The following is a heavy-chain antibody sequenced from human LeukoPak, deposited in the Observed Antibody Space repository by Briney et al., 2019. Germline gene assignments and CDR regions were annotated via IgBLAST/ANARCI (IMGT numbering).Heavy chain of an antibody. D-gene: IGHD3-3*01. Sequence: GGSLRLSCAASGFTFSSYEMNWVRQAPGKGLEWVSSISSSRSYIYYADSVKGRFTISRGNAKNSLYLQMNSLRAEDTAVYYCARAHYVLRFLEWLSPKNYYYYMDVWGKGTTVTVSS. CDR2: ISSSRSYI. CDR1: GFTFSSYE. J-gene: IGHJ6*03. V-gene: IGHV3-21*01. CDR3: ARAHYVLRFLEWLSPKNYYYYMDV.